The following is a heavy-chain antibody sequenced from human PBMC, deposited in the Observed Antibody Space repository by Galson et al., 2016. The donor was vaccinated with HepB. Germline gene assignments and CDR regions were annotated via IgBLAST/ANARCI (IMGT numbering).Heavy chain of an antibody. D-gene: IGHD6-13*01. Sequence: SVKVSCKASGGTFSTYTFTWVRQAPRQGLEWVGGIIPIFGTAHYAQKFQGRVTITADESTSTAYMEMSGLRFEDTALYYCGRGRQQLDRYYHGMDVWGRGTPVTVSS. CDR2: IIPIFGTA. CDR3: GRGRQQLDRYYHGMDV. J-gene: IGHJ6*02. V-gene: IGHV1-69*13. CDR1: GGTFSTYT.